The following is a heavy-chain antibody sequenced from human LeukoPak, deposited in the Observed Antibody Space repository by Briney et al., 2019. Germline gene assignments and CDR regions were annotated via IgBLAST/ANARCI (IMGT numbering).Heavy chain of an antibody. CDR3: ARGGTLRYFDWSAFDP. V-gene: IGHV4-34*01. D-gene: IGHD3-9*01. CDR1: GGSFSGYY. Sequence: SETLSLTCAVYGGSFSGYYWSWIRQPPGKGLEWIGEINHSGSTNYNPSLKSRVTISVDTSKNQFSLKLSSVTAADTAVYYCARGGTLRYFDWSAFDPWGQGTLVTVSS. CDR2: INHSGST. J-gene: IGHJ5*02.